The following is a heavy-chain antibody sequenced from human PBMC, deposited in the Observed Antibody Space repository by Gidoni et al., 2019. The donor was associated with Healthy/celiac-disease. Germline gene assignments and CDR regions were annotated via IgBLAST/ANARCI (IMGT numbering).Heavy chain of an antibody. V-gene: IGHV3-66*02. CDR2: IYSGGST. Sequence: EVQLVESGGDLVQPGGSLRLSCAASGFTVSSTYMSWVRQAPGKGLEWVSVIYSGGSTYYADSVKGRFTISRDNSKNTLYLQMNSLRAEDTAVYYCAREREVYCSGGNCYGHAFDIWGQGTMVTVSS. CDR1: GFTVSSTY. D-gene: IGHD2-15*01. J-gene: IGHJ3*02. CDR3: AREREVYCSGGNCYGHAFDI.